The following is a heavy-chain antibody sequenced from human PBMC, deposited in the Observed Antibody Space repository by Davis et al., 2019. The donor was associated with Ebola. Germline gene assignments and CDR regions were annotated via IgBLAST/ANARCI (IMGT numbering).Heavy chain of an antibody. CDR2: INHSGST. J-gene: IGHJ6*02. Sequence: PSETLSLTCTVSGGSISSGGYYWSWIRQHPGKGLEWIGEINHSGSTNYNPSLKSRVTISVDTSKNQFSLKLSSVTAADTAVYYCARGDYYDSSGYFYYYYGMDVWGQGTTVTVSS. V-gene: IGHV4-39*07. CDR1: GGSISSGGYY. CDR3: ARGDYYDSSGYFYYYYGMDV. D-gene: IGHD3-22*01.